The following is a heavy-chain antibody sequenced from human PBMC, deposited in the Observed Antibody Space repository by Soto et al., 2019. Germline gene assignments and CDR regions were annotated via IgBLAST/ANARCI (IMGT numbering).Heavy chain of an antibody. CDR1: GYPFAKYG. Sequence: QLQLVQSGAEVKRPGASVRVSCEASGYPFAKYGISWIRQAPGQGLEWMGWIRPDNGNTQYAQKFQGRFSMTRDTSSNTAYLEVRSLRSDDTAMYYCATSYDSGFDPWGQGTLVSVSS. CDR3: ATSYDSGFDP. J-gene: IGHJ5*02. D-gene: IGHD5-12*01. CDR2: IRPDNGNT. V-gene: IGHV1-18*04.